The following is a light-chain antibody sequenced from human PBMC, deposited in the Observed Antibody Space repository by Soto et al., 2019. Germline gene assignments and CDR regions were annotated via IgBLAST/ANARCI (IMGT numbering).Light chain of an antibody. CDR2: GAS. CDR3: QQYNNWPRT. Sequence: EIVLTQSPGTLSLSTGERATLSCRPSQSVSSSYLAWYQQKPGQAPRLLIYGASTRATGIPARFSGSGSGTEFTLTISSLQSEDFAVYYCQQYNNWPRTFGQGTKVDIK. J-gene: IGKJ1*01. CDR1: QSVSSSY. V-gene: IGKV3-15*01.